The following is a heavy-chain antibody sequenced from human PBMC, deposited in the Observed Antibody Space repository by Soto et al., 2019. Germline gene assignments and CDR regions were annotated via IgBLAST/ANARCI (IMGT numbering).Heavy chain of an antibody. Sequence: QVQLVESGGGVVQPGRSLRLSCAASGFTFSSYGMHWVRQAPGKGLEWVAVIWYDGSNKYYADSVKGRFTISRDNSKNTLYLQRNSLRAEDTAVYYCARDHSTVTNPLPAHWGQGTLVTVSS. J-gene: IGHJ4*02. V-gene: IGHV3-33*01. CDR1: GFTFSSYG. CDR3: ARDHSTVTNPLPAH. CDR2: IWYDGSNK. D-gene: IGHD4-17*01.